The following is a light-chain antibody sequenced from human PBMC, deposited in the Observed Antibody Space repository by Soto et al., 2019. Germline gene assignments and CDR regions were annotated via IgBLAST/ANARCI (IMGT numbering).Light chain of an antibody. J-gene: IGKJ1*01. CDR2: DAS. Sequence: EIVLTQSPATLSLSPGERATLSCRASQSVSSYLAWHQQKPGQAPRLLIYDASNRATGIPARFSGSGSGTDFTLTISSLQSEDFAVYYCQQYKNWRTFGQGTTVEIK. V-gene: IGKV3-11*01. CDR3: QQYKNWRT. CDR1: QSVSSY.